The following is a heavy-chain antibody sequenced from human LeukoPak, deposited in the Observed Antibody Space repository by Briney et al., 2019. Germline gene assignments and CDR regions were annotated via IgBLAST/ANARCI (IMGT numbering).Heavy chain of an antibody. V-gene: IGHV3-48*01. J-gene: IGHJ4*02. CDR3: ARDLAYMVRGDPIDY. Sequence: GGSLRLSCAASGFTFSSYSMNWVRQAPGKGLEWVSYISSSSSTMYYADSVKGRFTISRDNAKNSLYLQMNSLRAEDTAVYYCARDLAYMVRGDPIDYWGQGTLVTVSS. D-gene: IGHD3-10*01. CDR2: ISSSSSTM. CDR1: GFTFSSYS.